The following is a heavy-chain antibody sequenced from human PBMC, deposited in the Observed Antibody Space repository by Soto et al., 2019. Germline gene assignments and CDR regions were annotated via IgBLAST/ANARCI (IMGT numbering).Heavy chain of an antibody. CDR1: GGSISGYY. CDR2: IYYSGST. Sequence: QVQLQESGPGLVKPSETLSLTCTVSGGSISGYYYSWVRQPPGKGLEWIGYIYYSGSTNYNPSHKFTGTXXLXKXXIHVSLRRNSVSAADSAVYCGSGLKDSRSWWWFDPGGLGAQGNVSS. CDR3: SGLKDSRSWWWFDP. V-gene: IGHV4-59*08. J-gene: IGHJ5*02. D-gene: IGHD6-13*01.